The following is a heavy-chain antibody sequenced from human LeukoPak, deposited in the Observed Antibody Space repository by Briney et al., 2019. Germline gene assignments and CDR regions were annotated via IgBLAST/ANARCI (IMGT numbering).Heavy chain of an antibody. CDR1: GYTFTSYF. V-gene: IGHV1-46*01. J-gene: IGHJ5*02. CDR3: AVLGWFDP. CDR2: INPSGGST. D-gene: IGHD7-27*01. Sequence: ASVKVSCKASGYTFTSYFMHWVRQAPGQGLGWMGIINPSGGSTSYAQQFQGRVTMTRDASTSTVYMQLSSLRSEDTAVYYCAVLGWFDPWGQGTLVTVSS.